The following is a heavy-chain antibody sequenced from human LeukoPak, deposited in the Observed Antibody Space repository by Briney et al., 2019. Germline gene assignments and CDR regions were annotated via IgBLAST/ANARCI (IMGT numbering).Heavy chain of an antibody. D-gene: IGHD1-26*01. CDR2: IYYSGSS. V-gene: IGHV4-59*01. CDR1: GGSFSSYY. Sequence: SETRSLTLPVLGGSFSSYYWSWIRQPPGKGLEWNGEIYYSGSSNYNPSLKSRVTISVDTSKNQFSLKLSSVTAADTAVYYCGSWSGSSLYYFDTWGQKTLGTVSS. CDR3: GSWSGSSLYYFDT. J-gene: IGHJ4*02.